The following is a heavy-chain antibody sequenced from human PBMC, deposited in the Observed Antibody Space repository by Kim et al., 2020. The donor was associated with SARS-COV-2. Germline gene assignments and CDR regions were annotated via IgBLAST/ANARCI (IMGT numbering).Heavy chain of an antibody. D-gene: IGHD3-10*01. Sequence: GGSLRLSCAASGFTFSSFAMNWVRQAPGKGLEWVSGISGSGGSTYYADSVKGRFTFSRDNSKNTLYLQMNSLRAEDTAVYYCAKDVCWDNRGAGASDMWGQGTMV. CDR1: GFTFSSFA. V-gene: IGHV3-23*01. J-gene: IGHJ3*02. CDR2: ISGSGGST. CDR3: AKDVCWDNRGAGASDM.